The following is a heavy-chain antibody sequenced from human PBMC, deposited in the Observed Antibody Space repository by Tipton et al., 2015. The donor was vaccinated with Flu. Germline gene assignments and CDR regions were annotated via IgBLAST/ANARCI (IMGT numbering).Heavy chain of an antibody. CDR3: ARLTTRTYCPDY. D-gene: IGHD1-26*01. CDR1: GDSMGSRYY. Sequence: TLSLTCSVSGDSMGSRYYWGWIRQAPGKGLEWIANIHRAGNTYYNPSLKSRVTLSVDTSKNQFSLKLTSVTAADTAVYYCARLTTRTYCPDYWGQGTLVTVSS. J-gene: IGHJ4*02. V-gene: IGHV4-38-2*01. CDR2: IHRAGNT.